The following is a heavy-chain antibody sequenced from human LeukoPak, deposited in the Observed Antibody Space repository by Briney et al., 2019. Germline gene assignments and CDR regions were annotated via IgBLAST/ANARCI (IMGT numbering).Heavy chain of an antibody. CDR1: GFTFSSYE. D-gene: IGHD6-25*01. CDR2: ISSSGSTI. Sequence: GGSLRLSCAASGFTFSSYEMNWVRQAPGKGLEWVSYISSSGSTIYYADSVKGRFTISRDNAKNSLYLQMNSLRAEDTAVYYCARRRLPPFDYWGQGTLVTVSS. J-gene: IGHJ4*02. V-gene: IGHV3-48*03. CDR3: ARRRLPPFDY.